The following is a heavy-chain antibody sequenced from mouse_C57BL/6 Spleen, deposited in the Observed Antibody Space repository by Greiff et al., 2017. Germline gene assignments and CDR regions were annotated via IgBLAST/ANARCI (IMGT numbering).Heavy chain of an antibody. D-gene: IGHD1-1*01. J-gene: IGHJ2*01. V-gene: IGHV1-19*01. CDR2: INPSNGGT. Sequence: EVQLQESGPVLVKPGASVKMSCKASGYTFTDYYMHWVKQSHGQSLEWIGVINPSNGGTSYNQKFKGKATLTVDTSSSTAYMELSSLTDEDSADYYGVRSGSSPYYLDYWGQGTTLTVSS. CDR1: GYTFTDYY. CDR3: VRSGSSPYYLDY.